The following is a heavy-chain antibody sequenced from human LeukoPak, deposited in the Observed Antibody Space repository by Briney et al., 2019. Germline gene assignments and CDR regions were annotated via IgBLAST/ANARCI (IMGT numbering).Heavy chain of an antibody. CDR1: GGSISSYY. Sequence: SETLSPTCSVSGGSISSYYWSWIRQPAGKGLEWIGRIYASGSTNYNPSLKSRVTMSVDTSKNEFSLKLSAVTAADTAVYFCASGHYGFFDYWGQGTLVTVSS. J-gene: IGHJ4*02. CDR3: ASGHYGFFDY. V-gene: IGHV4-4*07. CDR2: IYASGST. D-gene: IGHD3-10*01.